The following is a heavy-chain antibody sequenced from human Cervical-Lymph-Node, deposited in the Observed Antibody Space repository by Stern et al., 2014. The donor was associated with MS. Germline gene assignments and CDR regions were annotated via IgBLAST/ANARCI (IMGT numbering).Heavy chain of an antibody. CDR3: ARVMGGSSGWYHYYYGMDV. CDR1: GGTFSSYA. J-gene: IGHJ6*02. V-gene: IGHV1-69*01. Sequence: VQLVESGAEVKKPGSSVKVSCKASGGTFSSYAISWVRQAPGQGLEWMGGIIPIFGTENYAQKFQGRVTITADESTSTAYMELSSLRSEDTAVYYCARVMGGSSGWYHYYYGMDVWGQGTTVTVSS. D-gene: IGHD6-19*01. CDR2: IIPIFGTE.